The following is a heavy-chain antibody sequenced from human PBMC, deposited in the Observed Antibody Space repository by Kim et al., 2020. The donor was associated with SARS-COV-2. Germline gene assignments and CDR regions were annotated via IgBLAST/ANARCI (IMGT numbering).Heavy chain of an antibody. V-gene: IGHV3-30*03. CDR1: GFTFRNYN. D-gene: IGHD2-21*01. CDR3: ALMEVGGALPLDY. CDR2: IFFDGNKK. Sequence: GGSLRLSCAVSGFTFRNYNMHWVRQAPGKGLEWVAVIFFDGNKKYYADSVKGRFIISRDNSKNTLFLQMNSLTTDDTALYYCALMEVGGALPLDYWGRGTLVTVSS. J-gene: IGHJ4*02.